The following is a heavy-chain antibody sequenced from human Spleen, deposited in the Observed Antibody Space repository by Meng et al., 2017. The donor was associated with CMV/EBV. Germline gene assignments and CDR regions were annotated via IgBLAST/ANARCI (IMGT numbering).Heavy chain of an antibody. Sequence: ASVKVSCKASGYTFSRHGISWVRQAPGQGLEWMGWISGNNDNTNYAQKFQGRVTMTADTSTSTAYMELRSLRSDDTAVYYCATGPIHYYYGIDVWGPGTTVTVSS. CDR2: ISGNNDNT. D-gene: IGHD5-18*01. CDR1: GYTFSRHG. CDR3: ATGPIHYYYGIDV. J-gene: IGHJ6*02. V-gene: IGHV1-18*01.